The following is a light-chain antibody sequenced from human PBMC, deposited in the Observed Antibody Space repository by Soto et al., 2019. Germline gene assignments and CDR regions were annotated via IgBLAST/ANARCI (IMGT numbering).Light chain of an antibody. Sequence: IQITKPSSCLSESEGYRLASTCRASQSISVYLNWYQQRPGKAPKLLIYAASKLQSRVPSRFSGSGSGTDFTLTISSLVPEDFATYYCQQCYSAPPTFGKGTKVDIK. J-gene: IGKJ1*01. CDR1: QSISVY. CDR3: QQCYSAPPT. V-gene: IGKV1-39*01. CDR2: AAS.